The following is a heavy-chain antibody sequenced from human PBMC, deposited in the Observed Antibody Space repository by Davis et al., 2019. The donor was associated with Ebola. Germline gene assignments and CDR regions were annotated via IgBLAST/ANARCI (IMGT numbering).Heavy chain of an antibody. V-gene: IGHV4-34*01. Sequence: SETLSLTCAVSGGSFSGYYWSWIRQPPGKGLEWIGEINHSGSTNYNPSLKSRVTISVDTSKNQFSLKLSSVTAADTAVYYCAREAYYYDSSGYHRGAFDIWGQGTMVTVSS. CDR2: INHSGST. J-gene: IGHJ3*02. D-gene: IGHD3-22*01. CDR3: AREAYYYDSSGYHRGAFDI. CDR1: GGSFSGYY.